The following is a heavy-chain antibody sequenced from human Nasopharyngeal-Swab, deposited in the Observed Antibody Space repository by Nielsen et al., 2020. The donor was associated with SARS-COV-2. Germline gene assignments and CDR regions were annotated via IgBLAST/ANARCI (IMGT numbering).Heavy chain of an antibody. D-gene: IGHD2-15*01. J-gene: IGHJ3*02. CDR3: TKGGSVTEDASDI. CDR1: GFTFDDYT. Sequence: GGSLRLSCAASGFTFDDYTIHWVRQAPGKGLEWLSGISWNSRSIGYADSVKGRFTISRDNAKNSLYLQMDSLRTEDTALYYCTKGGSVTEDASDIWGQGTMVTVSS. V-gene: IGHV3-9*01. CDR2: ISWNSRSI.